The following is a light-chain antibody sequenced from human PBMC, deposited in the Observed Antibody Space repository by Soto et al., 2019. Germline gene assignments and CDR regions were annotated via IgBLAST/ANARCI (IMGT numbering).Light chain of an antibody. V-gene: IGLV2-23*01. J-gene: IGLJ2*01. CDR3: CSYAGTRIV. CDR2: EGS. CDR1: SSDVGTYNL. Sequence: QSALTQPASVSGSPGQSITISCTGTSSDVGTYNLVSWYQQYPGKAPKLMIYEGSKRPSGVSNRFSGSKSGNTASLTISGLQAEDEADYYCCSYAGTRIVFGGGTKLTVL.